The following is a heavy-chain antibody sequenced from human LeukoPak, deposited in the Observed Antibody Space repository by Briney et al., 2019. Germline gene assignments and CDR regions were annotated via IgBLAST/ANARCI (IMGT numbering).Heavy chain of an antibody. CDR3: ARRLARPGYFDY. V-gene: IGHV4-39*01. Sequence: SETLSLTCTVSGRSISSSSYYWGWIPRPPGKGLGWIGSIYYSGRTYYNPSLKSRVTISVDTSKNQFSLKLSSVTAADTAVYYCARRLARPGYFDYWGQGTLVTVSS. CDR2: IYYSGRT. CDR1: GRSISSSSYY. D-gene: IGHD3-9*01. J-gene: IGHJ4*02.